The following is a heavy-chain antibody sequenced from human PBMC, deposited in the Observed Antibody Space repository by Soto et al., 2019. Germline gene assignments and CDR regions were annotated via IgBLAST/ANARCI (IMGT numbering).Heavy chain of an antibody. CDR1: GYTFTSYG. CDR2: ISAYNGNT. J-gene: IGHJ6*02. Sequence: ASVKVSCKASGYTFTSYGISWVRQAPGQGLEWMGWISAYNGNTNYAQKLQGRVTMTTDTSTSTAYMELRSLRSDDTAVYYCARGYCSGGSCYSPYYYYYGMDVWGQGTTVTVS. D-gene: IGHD2-15*01. CDR3: ARGYCSGGSCYSPYYYYYGMDV. V-gene: IGHV1-18*01.